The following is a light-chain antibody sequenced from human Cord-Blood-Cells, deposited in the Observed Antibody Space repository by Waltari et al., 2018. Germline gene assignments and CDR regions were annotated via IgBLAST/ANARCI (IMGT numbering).Light chain of an antibody. Sequence: DIQMTQSPSSLSASAGDRVTITCQAIQDISHYLNWYQKKPGKAPKLLIYDASNLETGVPSRFSGSGSGTDFTFTISSLQPEDIATYYCQQYDNLPPQFTFGPGTKVDIK. J-gene: IGKJ3*01. CDR1: QDISHY. CDR2: DAS. V-gene: IGKV1-33*01. CDR3: QQYDNLPPQFT.